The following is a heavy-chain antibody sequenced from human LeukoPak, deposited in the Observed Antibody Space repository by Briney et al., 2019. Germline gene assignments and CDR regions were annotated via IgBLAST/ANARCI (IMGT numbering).Heavy chain of an antibody. CDR3: ARDRVAHFDY. CDR2: ISHDGGNK. D-gene: IGHD3-3*01. V-gene: IGHV3-30*14. Sequence: PGGSLRLSCVASGFAFSQFPVHWVRQAPGMRLEWVAFISHDGGNKKYGDSVKGRFTISRDNSKNTLYLQMNSLRAEDTAVYYCARDRVAHFDYWGQGTLVTVSS. CDR1: GFAFSQFP. J-gene: IGHJ4*02.